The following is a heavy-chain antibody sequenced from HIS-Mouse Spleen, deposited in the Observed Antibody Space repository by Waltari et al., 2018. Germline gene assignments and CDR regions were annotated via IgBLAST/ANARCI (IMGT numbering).Heavy chain of an antibody. CDR1: GGSISSSSYY. Sequence: QLQLQESGPGLVKPSETLSLTCTVSGGSISSSSYYWRRIRQPPGKGLEWIGSIYYSASTYYNPSLKSRVTISVDTSKNQFSLKLSSVTAADTAVYYCAREIPYSSSWYDWYFDLWGRGTLVTVSS. D-gene: IGHD6-13*01. CDR2: IYYSAST. V-gene: IGHV4-39*07. J-gene: IGHJ2*01. CDR3: AREIPYSSSWYDWYFDL.